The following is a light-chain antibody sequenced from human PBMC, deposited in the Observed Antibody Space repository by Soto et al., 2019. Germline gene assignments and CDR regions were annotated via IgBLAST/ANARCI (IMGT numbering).Light chain of an antibody. CDR3: QQLNSYPIAT. V-gene: IGKV1-9*01. CDR2: AAS. Sequence: DIQLTQSPSFLSAPVGDRVTITCRASQDISNFLAWYQQKPGKAPKLLIYAASTLQSGVPSRFSGSGSGREFTLTISSLQPEDFATYHCQQLNSYPIATFGGGTKVDIK. J-gene: IGKJ4*01. CDR1: QDISNF.